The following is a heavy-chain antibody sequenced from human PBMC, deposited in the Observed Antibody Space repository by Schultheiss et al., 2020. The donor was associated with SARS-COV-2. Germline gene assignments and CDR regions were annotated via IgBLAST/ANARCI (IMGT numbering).Heavy chain of an antibody. V-gene: IGHV3-15*01. CDR3: PTDRGLRGDFDY. CDR1: GFTFSNAW. D-gene: IGHD4-17*01. CDR2: IKSRADGGTT. Sequence: GGSLRLSCAASGFTFSNAWMSWVRQAPGKGLEWVGRIKSRADGGTTDYAAPVKGRFTISRDDSKNTLYLQMNSLKTEDTAVYYCPTDRGLRGDFDYWGQGTLVTVSS. J-gene: IGHJ4*02.